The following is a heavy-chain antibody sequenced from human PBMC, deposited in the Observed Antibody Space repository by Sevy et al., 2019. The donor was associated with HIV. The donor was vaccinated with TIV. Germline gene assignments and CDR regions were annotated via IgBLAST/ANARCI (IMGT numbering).Heavy chain of an antibody. V-gene: IGHV3-30-3*01. D-gene: IGHD3-22*01. CDR3: ARDSNYYDSSGYYRGAAFDI. CDR1: GFTFSSYA. Sequence: GGSLRLSCAASGFTFSSYAMHWVRQAPGKGLEWVAVISYDGSNKYYADSVKGRFTISRDNSKNTLYLQMNSLRAEDTAVYYRARDSNYYDSSGYYRGAAFDIWGQGTMVTVSS. J-gene: IGHJ3*02. CDR2: ISYDGSNK.